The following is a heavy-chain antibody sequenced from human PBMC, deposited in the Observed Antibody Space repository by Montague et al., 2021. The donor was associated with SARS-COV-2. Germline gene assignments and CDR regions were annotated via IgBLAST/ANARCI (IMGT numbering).Heavy chain of an antibody. V-gene: IGHV4-38-2*02. Sequence: SETLSLTCTVSGFSIGSGDYWGWIRQPPGKGLGWIGSIYHSGTTXYNPSLKSRLTMPMDTSTNQFSLRLTSVTAADTAVFFCVREKAGGLRNVFDIWGQGTTVTVSS. CDR3: VREKAGGLRNVFDI. CDR2: IYHSGTT. J-gene: IGHJ3*02. CDR1: GFSIGSGDY.